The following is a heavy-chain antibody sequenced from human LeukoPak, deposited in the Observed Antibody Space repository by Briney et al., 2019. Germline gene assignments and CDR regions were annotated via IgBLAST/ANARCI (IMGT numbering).Heavy chain of an antibody. J-gene: IGHJ5*02. V-gene: IGHV5-51*01. CDR3: ARKYRTAAAGSTEINWFDP. CDR1: GYSFTNYW. Sequence: RGESLKISCKGSGYSFTNYWIGWVRQMPGKGLEWMGILYPGDSDTRYSPSFQGQVTISADKSISTAYLQWSSLKASDTAMYYCARKYRTAAAGSTEINWFDPWGQGTLVTVSS. CDR2: LYPGDSDT. D-gene: IGHD6-13*01.